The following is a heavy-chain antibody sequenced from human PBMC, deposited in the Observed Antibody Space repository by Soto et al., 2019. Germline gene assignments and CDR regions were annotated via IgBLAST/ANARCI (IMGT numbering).Heavy chain of an antibody. CDR3: ARGRRVFTIETYLYYGLDV. V-gene: IGHV3-11*06. D-gene: IGHD2-8*01. CDR2: ISSSSRYT. J-gene: IGHJ6*02. Sequence: GGSLRLSCAASGFTFSDYYMSWIRQAPGKGLEWVSYISSSSRYTNYPGSVKGRFTISRDNAKNSLYLQMKSLRADDTAVYYCARGRRVFTIETYLYYGLDVWGQGTRVTVSS. CDR1: GFTFSDYY.